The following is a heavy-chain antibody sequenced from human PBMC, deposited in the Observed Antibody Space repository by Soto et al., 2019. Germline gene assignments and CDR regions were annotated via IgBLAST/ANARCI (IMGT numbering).Heavy chain of an antibody. D-gene: IGHD1-26*01. Sequence: EVQLVESGGGLVQPGGSLRLSCAASGFAFNSYYMTWVRQAPGKGLEWVANIRQDGSEKYYLGSVKGRFTISRDNAKKSLYLQMNSLRAEDTAVYYCAGERGGPTTSSFDIWGQGTMVTVSS. CDR2: IRQDGSEK. CDR3: AGERGGPTTSSFDI. J-gene: IGHJ3*02. CDR1: GFAFNSYY. V-gene: IGHV3-7*04.